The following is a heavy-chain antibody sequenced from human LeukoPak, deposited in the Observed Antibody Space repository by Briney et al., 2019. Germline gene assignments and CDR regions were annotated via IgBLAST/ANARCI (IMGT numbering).Heavy chain of an antibody. J-gene: IGHJ4*02. CDR3: ASDSGITGTTV. Sequence: PSETLSLTCTVSGGSISSYYWSWIRQPPGKRLEWIGYIYYSGSTNYNPSLKSRVTISVDTSKNQFSLKLSSVTAADTAVYYCASDSGITGTTVWGQGTLVTVSS. CDR1: GGSISSYY. CDR2: IYYSGST. V-gene: IGHV4-59*01. D-gene: IGHD1-7*01.